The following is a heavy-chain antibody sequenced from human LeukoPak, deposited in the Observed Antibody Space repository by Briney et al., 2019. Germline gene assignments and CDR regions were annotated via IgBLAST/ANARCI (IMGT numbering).Heavy chain of an antibody. CDR2: ISSSSSYI. J-gene: IGHJ4*02. CDR3: AREAGYGGTFDY. V-gene: IGHV3-21*01. CDR1: GFTFSSYS. Sequence: GGSLRLSCAASGFTFSSYSMNWVRQAPGKGLEWVSSISSSSSYIYYADSVKGRFTISRDNAKNSLYLQMNSLRAEDTAVYYCAREAGYGGTFDYWGQGTLVTVSS. D-gene: IGHD4-23*01.